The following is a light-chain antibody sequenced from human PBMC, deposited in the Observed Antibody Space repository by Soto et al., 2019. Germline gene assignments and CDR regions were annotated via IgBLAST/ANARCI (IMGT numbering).Light chain of an antibody. CDR3: SSHTISSTSVV. CDR1: SSDVGGYNY. Sequence: QSVLTQPASVSGSPGQSITISCTGTSSDVGGYNYVSWYQQHPGKAPKLMIYEVSNRPSGVSNRFSGSKSGNTASLRISGLQAEDEADYYCSSHTISSTSVVFGGGTKVTVL. J-gene: IGLJ2*01. V-gene: IGLV2-14*01. CDR2: EVS.